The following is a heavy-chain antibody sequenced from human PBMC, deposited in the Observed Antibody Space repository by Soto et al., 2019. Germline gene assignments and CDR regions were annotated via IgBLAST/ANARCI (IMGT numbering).Heavy chain of an antibody. CDR1: GGTFSSYA. CDR2: IIPIFGTA. D-gene: IGHD3-22*01. V-gene: IGHV1-69*13. J-gene: IGHJ3*02. Sequence: SVKVSCKASGGTFSSYAISWVRQAPGQGLEWMGGIIPIFGTANYAQKFQGRVTITADESTSTAYMELSSLRSEDTAVYYCASSWSDSSGYVHPGDAFDIWGQGTMVTVSS. CDR3: ASSWSDSSGYVHPGDAFDI.